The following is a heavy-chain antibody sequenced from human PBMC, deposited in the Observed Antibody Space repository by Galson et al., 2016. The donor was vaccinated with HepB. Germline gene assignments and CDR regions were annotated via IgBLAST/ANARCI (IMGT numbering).Heavy chain of an antibody. Sequence: SLRLSCAASDSTFSRYAMHWVRQSPDKGLEWVAVITFDGSNKYYADSVKGRFTISRDNSKNTLYLQMNSLRAEDTAVYYCAKWGGSGYDWARLDYWGQGTLVTVSS. CDR3: AKWGGSGYDWARLDY. CDR2: ITFDGSNK. CDR1: DSTFSRYA. V-gene: IGHV3-30*18. D-gene: IGHD5-12*01. J-gene: IGHJ4*02.